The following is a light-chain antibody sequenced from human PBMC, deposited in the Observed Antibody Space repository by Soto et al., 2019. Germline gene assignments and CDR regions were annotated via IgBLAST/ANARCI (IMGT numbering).Light chain of an antibody. V-gene: IGLV4-69*01. CDR2: LNSDGSH. J-gene: IGLJ3*02. Sequence: QSVLTQSPSASASPGASVKLTCTLSSGHSSYDIAWHQQQPEKGPRYLMKLNSDGSHNKGDGIPDRFSGSSSGAERYLTISSLQSEDEADYYCQTWGAGIRVFGGGTKLTVL. CDR1: SGHSSYD. CDR3: QTWGAGIRV.